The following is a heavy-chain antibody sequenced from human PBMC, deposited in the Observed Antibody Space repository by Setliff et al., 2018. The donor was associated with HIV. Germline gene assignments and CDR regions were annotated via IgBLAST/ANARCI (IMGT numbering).Heavy chain of an antibody. CDR1: GGSISSHY. D-gene: IGHD4-17*01. CDR3: AREIYGGNSRPFDY. V-gene: IGHV4-59*11. CDR2: IYSTGST. Sequence: PSETLSLTCTVSGGSISSHYWSWIRQPPGKGLEWIGYIYSTGSTNYNPSLQSRVIISADTSKDQFSLKLSSVTAADTAVYYCAREIYGGNSRPFDYWGQGTLVTVSS. J-gene: IGHJ4*02.